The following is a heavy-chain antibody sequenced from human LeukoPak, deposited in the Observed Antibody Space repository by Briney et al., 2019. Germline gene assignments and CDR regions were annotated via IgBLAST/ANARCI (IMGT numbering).Heavy chain of an antibody. Sequence: SETLSLTCAVYGGSFSGYYWSWIRQPPGKGLEWIGEINNSGSTNYNPSLKSRVTISVDTSKNQFSLKLSSVTAADTAVYYCARGETAAGFDYWGQGTLVTVSS. CDR3: ARGETAAGFDY. D-gene: IGHD6-13*01. CDR1: GGSFSGYY. V-gene: IGHV4-34*01. CDR2: INNSGST. J-gene: IGHJ4*02.